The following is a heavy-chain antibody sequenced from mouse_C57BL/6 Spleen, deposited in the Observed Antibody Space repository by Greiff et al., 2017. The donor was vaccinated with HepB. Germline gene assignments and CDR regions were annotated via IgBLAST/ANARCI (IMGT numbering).Heavy chain of an antibody. CDR2: IDPEDGET. Sequence: VQLQQSGAELVKPGASVKLSCTASGFNIKDYYMHWVKQRTEQGLEWIGRIDPEDGETKYAPKFQGKATLTADTSSNTAYLQLSSLTSEDTAVYYCASYGSKEDGFAYWGQGTLVTVSA. CDR3: ASYGSKEDGFAY. CDR1: GFNIKDYY. J-gene: IGHJ3*01. D-gene: IGHD1-1*01. V-gene: IGHV14-2*01.